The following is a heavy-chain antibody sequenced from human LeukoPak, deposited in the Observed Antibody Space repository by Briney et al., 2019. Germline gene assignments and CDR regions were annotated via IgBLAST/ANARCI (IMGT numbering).Heavy chain of an antibody. D-gene: IGHD3-9*01. J-gene: IGHJ4*02. CDR2: IYYSGST. Sequence: PSETLSLTCTVSGGSISSSSYYWGWIRQPPGKGLEWIGSIYYSGSTYYNPSLKSRVTISVDTSKNQFSLKLSSVTAADTAVYYCARHRSMGLYYDILTGYLTPFFYWGQGTLVTVSS. V-gene: IGHV4-39*01. CDR3: ARHRSMGLYYDILTGYLTPFFY. CDR1: GGSISSSSYY.